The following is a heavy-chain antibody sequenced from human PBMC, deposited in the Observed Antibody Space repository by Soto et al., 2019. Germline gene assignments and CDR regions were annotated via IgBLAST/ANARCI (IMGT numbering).Heavy chain of an antibody. CDR2: MNPNSGNT. J-gene: IGHJ6*03. CDR3: ALSLQEYYYYYYMDV. Sequence: ASVKVSCKASGFTFTSYDINWVRQDTGQGLEWMGWMNPNSGNTGYAQKFQGRVTMTRNTSISTAYMELSSLRSEDTAVYYCALSLQEYYYYYYMDVWGKGTTVTVSS. CDR1: GFTFTSYD. V-gene: IGHV1-8*01.